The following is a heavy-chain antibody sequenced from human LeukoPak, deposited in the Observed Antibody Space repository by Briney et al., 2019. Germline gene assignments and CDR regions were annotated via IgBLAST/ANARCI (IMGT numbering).Heavy chain of an antibody. CDR3: VTRIYDFWSGYYRREENHFDY. J-gene: IGHJ4*02. Sequence: GGSLRLSCAASGFTFSSYAMSWVRQAPGKGLEWVAAISGSGGSTYYADSVKGRFTISRDNSKNTLYVQMNSLRAEDTAVDYCVTRIYDFWSGYYRREENHFDYWGQGTLVTVSS. CDR2: ISGSGGST. D-gene: IGHD3-3*01. CDR1: GFTFSSYA. V-gene: IGHV3-23*01.